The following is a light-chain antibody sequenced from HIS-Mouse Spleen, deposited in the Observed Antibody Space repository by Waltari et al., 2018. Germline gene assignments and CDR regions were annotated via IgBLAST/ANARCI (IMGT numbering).Light chain of an antibody. V-gene: IGLV2-14*03. CDR2: DVS. J-gene: IGLJ2*01. CDR3: SSYTSSSTLVV. CDR1: SSDVGGYNY. Sequence: QSALTQPASVSGSPGQSITISCTGTSSDVGGYNYVSWYQQHPGKAPKRMIYDVSNRPSGVSNRVSGSKSGNTASLTISGLQAEDEADYYCSSYTSSSTLVVFGGGTKLTVL.